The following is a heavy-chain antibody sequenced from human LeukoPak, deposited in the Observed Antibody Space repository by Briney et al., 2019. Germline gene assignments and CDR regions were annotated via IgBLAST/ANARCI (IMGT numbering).Heavy chain of an antibody. J-gene: IGHJ4*02. D-gene: IGHD1-26*01. Sequence: SETLSLTCTVSGGSISSYYWSWIRQPPGKGLEWIGYIYYSGSTNYNPSLKSRVTISVDTSKNQFSLKLSSVTAADTAVYYCARGLSDWNVGATLFDYWGQGTLVTVSS. CDR2: IYYSGST. CDR1: GGSISSYY. CDR3: ARGLSDWNVGATLFDY. V-gene: IGHV4-59*12.